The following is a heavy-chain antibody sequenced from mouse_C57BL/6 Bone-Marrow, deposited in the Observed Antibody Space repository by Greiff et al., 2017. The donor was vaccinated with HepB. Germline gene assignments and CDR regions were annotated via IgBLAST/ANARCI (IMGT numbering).Heavy chain of an antibody. D-gene: IGHD1-1*01. CDR2: ISSGGSYT. Sequence: EVQGVESGGDLVKPGGSLKLSCAASGFTFSSYGMSWVRQTPDKRLEWVATISSGGSYTYYPDSVKGRFTISRDNAKNTLYLQMSSLKSEDTAMYYCARRTITTVVATPHWYFDVWGTGTTVTVSS. CDR3: ARRTITTVVATPHWYFDV. J-gene: IGHJ1*03. V-gene: IGHV5-6*01. CDR1: GFTFSSYG.